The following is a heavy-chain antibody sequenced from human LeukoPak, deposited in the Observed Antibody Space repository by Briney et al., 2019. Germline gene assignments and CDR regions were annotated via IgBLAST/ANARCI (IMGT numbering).Heavy chain of an antibody. D-gene: IGHD2-2*01. CDR2: IYYSGST. V-gene: IGHV4-39*01. J-gene: IGHJ4*02. Sequence: PSETLSLTCTVSGGSISSSSYYWGWIRQPPGKGLEWIGSIYYSGSTYYNPSLKSRVTISVDTSKNQFSLKLSSVTAADTAVYYCARRARIVVVPAASSHYFDYWGQGTLVTVSS. CDR3: ARRARIVVVPAASSHYFDY. CDR1: GGSISSSSYY.